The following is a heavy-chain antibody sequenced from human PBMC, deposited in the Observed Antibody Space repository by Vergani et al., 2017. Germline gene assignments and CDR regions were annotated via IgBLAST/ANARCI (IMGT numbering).Heavy chain of an antibody. Sequence: QVQLQESGPGLVKPSQTLSLTCTVSGGSISSGGYYWSWIRQHPGQGLEWIGYIYYSGSTYYNPSLKSLVTISVDTSKNQFSLKLSSVTAADTAVYYCARVARYCSGGSCYETLIDAFDIWGQGTMVTVSS. CDR1: GGSISSGGYY. J-gene: IGHJ3*02. D-gene: IGHD2-15*01. V-gene: IGHV4-31*01. CDR2: IYYSGST. CDR3: ARVARYCSGGSCYETLIDAFDI.